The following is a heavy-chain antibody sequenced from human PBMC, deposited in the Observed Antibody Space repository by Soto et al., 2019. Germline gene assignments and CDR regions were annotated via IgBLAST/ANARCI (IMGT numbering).Heavy chain of an antibody. CDR3: AREVDDFWSGYSISNWFDP. Sequence: GGSLRLSCAASGFTFSSYAMHWVRQAPGKGLEWVAVISYDGSNKYYADSVKGRFTISRDNSKNTLYLQMNSLRAEDTAVYYCAREVDDFWSGYSISNWFDPWGQGTLVTVSS. V-gene: IGHV3-30-3*01. CDR1: GFTFSSYA. D-gene: IGHD3-3*01. J-gene: IGHJ5*02. CDR2: ISYDGSNK.